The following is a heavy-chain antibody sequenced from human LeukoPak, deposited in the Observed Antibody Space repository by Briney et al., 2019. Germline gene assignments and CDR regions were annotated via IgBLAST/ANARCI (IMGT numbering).Heavy chain of an antibody. Sequence: GGSLRLSCAASEFSVSSNYMSWVRQAPGKGLEWVSVTYAGGSTYYADSVKGRFTISRDNSKNTLYLEMNSLRAEDPAVYYCGGGGWYYFHYRGQGTLVTVSS. V-gene: IGHV3-53*01. CDR3: GGGGWYYFHY. CDR1: EFSVSSNY. J-gene: IGHJ4*02. CDR2: TYAGGST. D-gene: IGHD2-15*01.